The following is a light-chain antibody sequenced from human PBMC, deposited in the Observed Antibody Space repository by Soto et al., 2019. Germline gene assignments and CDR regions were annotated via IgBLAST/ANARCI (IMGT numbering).Light chain of an antibody. J-gene: IGKJ2*01. Sequence: EIVLTQSPGTLSLSPGERATLSCRASQSVSSSYLAWYQQKPGQAPRLLIYGASSRATGIPDRFSGSGSATDFTLTISRLEPEDFAVYYCQQYGSSYTFGKGTKLEIK. V-gene: IGKV3-20*01. CDR2: GAS. CDR3: QQYGSSYT. CDR1: QSVSSSY.